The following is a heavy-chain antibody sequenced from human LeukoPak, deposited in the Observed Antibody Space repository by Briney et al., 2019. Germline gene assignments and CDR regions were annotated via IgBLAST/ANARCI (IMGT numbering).Heavy chain of an antibody. Sequence: QPGGSLRLSCAASGFTFSNYGVSWVRQAPGKGLEWVSAISGSGGSTYYADSVKGRFPISRDNSKNTLYLQMNSLRAEDTAVYYCAKDCTNGLCYALDIWGQGTMVTVSS. CDR1: GFTFSNYG. CDR2: ISGSGGST. J-gene: IGHJ3*02. D-gene: IGHD2-8*01. CDR3: AKDCTNGLCYALDI. V-gene: IGHV3-23*01.